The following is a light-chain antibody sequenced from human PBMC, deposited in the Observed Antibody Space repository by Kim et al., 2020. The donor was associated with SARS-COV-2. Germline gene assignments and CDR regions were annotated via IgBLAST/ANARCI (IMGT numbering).Light chain of an antibody. CDR2: DAS. J-gene: IGKJ2*01. CDR3: HQYNSYPYT. Sequence: DIQMTQSPSTLSASVGDRVIITCRASQSISNWLAWYQQKPGKAPKLLIYDASSLESGVPSRFSGSGSGTEFTLAISSLQPDDFATYYCHQYNSYPYTFGPGTKLEI. CDR1: QSISNW. V-gene: IGKV1-5*01.